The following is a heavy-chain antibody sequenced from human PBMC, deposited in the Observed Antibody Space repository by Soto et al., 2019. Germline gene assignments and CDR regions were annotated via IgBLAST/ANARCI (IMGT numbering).Heavy chain of an antibody. Sequence: EVQLVESGGGLVKPGGSLRLSCAASGFTFSSYSMNWVRQAPGKGLEWVSSISSSSSYIYYADSVKGRFTISRDNAKNSLYLQMNSLRAEDTAVYYCARDLVPAVDDWFDTWGQGTLVTVSS. CDR3: ARDLVPAVDDWFDT. V-gene: IGHV3-21*01. J-gene: IGHJ5*02. D-gene: IGHD2-2*01. CDR1: GFTFSSYS. CDR2: ISSSSSYI.